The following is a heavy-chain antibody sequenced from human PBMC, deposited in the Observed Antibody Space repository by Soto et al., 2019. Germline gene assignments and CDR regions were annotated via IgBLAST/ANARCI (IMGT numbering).Heavy chain of an antibody. Sequence: LSLTWNFMGFSFNTGGSQWTWIRQHPGPGLEWIGYIYSRGSPYYKPSLKSRVTISVDTSKNQFSLGLSSVTAADTDVYYCERERVYDDRMGKSWARIIREY. CDR3: ERERVYDDRMGKSWARIIREY. D-gene: IGHD3-22*01. J-gene: IGHJ1*01. CDR2: IYSRGSP. CDR1: GFSFNTGGSQ. V-gene: IGHV4-31*02.